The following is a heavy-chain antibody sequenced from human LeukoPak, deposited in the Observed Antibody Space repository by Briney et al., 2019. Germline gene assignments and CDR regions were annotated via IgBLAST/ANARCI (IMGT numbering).Heavy chain of an antibody. V-gene: IGHV4-31*02. D-gene: IGHD5-18*01. CDR2: IYYSGSI. Sequence: LRLSCAASGFTFSSYAMSWIRQHPGKGLEYIGYIYYSGSIYYNPSLKSRVTISLDPSKNQFSLKLSSVTAADTAVYYCARDRGYSYGCDAFDIWGQGTMVTVSS. J-gene: IGHJ3*02. CDR3: ARDRGYSYGCDAFDI. CDR1: GFTFSSYA.